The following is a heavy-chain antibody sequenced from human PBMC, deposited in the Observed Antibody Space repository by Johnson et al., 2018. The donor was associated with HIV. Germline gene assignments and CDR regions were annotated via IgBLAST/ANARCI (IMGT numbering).Heavy chain of an antibody. V-gene: IGHV3-74*01. CDR3: AREGSSSSDDAFDI. CDR2: INSDGSST. Sequence: VQLVESGGGLEQPGGSLRLSCAASGFTFSSYWMHWVRQAPGKGLVWVSRINSDGSSTSYADSVKGRFTISRDNAKNTLYLQMNSLRAEDTAVYYCAREGSSSSDDAFDIWGQGTMVTVSS. J-gene: IGHJ3*02. CDR1: GFTFSSYW. D-gene: IGHD6-6*01.